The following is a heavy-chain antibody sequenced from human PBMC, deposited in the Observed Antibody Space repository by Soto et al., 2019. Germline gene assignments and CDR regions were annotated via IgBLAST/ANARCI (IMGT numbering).Heavy chain of an antibody. V-gene: IGHV4-39*02. J-gene: IGHJ6*03. CDR3: ARETSAAAAIGAYYYYYYMDV. CDR2: IYYSGST. CDR1: GGSISSSSYY. D-gene: IGHD6-13*01. Sequence: SETLSLTCTVSGGSISSSSYYWGWIRQPPGKGLEWIGSIYYSGSTYYNPSLKSRVTISVDTSKNQFSLKLSSVTAADTAVYYCARETSAAAAIGAYYYYYYMDVWGKGTTVTVSS.